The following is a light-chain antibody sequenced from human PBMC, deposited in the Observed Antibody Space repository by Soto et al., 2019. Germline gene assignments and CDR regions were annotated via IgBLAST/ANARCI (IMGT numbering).Light chain of an antibody. Sequence: DVVVTQSPLSLPVTLGQAASISCRSSQSLEFSDGNTYLSWFQQRPGQSPRRLIYKVSKRDSGVPDRFSGSGSGTEFTLKISRVEAEDVGVYYCMQGTHWPPITFGQGTRLEIK. CDR2: KVS. V-gene: IGKV2-30*01. CDR3: MQGTHWPPIT. J-gene: IGKJ5*01. CDR1: QSLEFSDGNTY.